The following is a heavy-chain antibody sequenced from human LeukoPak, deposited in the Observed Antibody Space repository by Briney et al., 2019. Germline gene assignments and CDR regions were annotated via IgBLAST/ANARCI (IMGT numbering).Heavy chain of an antibody. J-gene: IGHJ5*02. CDR1: GFTLSSYA. Sequence: GGSLRLSCAASGFTLSSYAMHWVSQAPGKGLEWVAVISYDGSNKYYADSVKGRFTISRDNSKNTLYLQMNSLRAEDTAVYYCARRLGTYPSNWFDPWGQATLVTVSP. CDR3: ARRLGTYPSNWFDP. V-gene: IGHV3-30-3*01. D-gene: IGHD7-27*01. CDR2: ISYDGSNK.